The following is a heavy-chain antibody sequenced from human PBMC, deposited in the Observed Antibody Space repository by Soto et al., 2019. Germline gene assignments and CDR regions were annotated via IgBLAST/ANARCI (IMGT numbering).Heavy chain of an antibody. V-gene: IGHV3-7*03. Sequence: EVQLVESGGGLVQPGGSLRLSCAASGFTFSSYWTSWVRQAPGKGLEWVAHTRQDGGQEYYVDSVKGRFTISRDNAKNSLYLQMNSLRVEDTAVYYCARYPNPTVAGLPFDLWGQGTLVTVSS. CDR3: ARYPNPTVAGLPFDL. CDR2: TRQDGGQE. CDR1: GFTFSSYW. D-gene: IGHD6-19*01. J-gene: IGHJ4*02.